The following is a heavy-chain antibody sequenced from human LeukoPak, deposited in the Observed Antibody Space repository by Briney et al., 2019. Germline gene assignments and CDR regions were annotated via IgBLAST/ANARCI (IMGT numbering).Heavy chain of an antibody. D-gene: IGHD4-17*01. Sequence: SESLSLTCIVSGVSINSRYWSWIRQPPGKGLEWVGYIYYSGSTNYNPSLEGRVTISVGTSKNQFSLKLSSVTAADTAVYYCARRNMDNGETFDYWGQGTLVTVSS. CDR3: ARRNMDNGETFDY. V-gene: IGHV4-59*08. CDR1: GVSINSRY. CDR2: IYYSGST. J-gene: IGHJ4*02.